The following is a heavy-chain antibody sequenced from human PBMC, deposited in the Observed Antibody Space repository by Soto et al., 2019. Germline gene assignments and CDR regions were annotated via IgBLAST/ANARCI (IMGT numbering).Heavy chain of an antibody. CDR3: ARRATTVTYDAFDI. CDR1: GGSISGSTYY. Sequence: PSETLSLTCSVSGGSISGSTYYWGWVRQPPGKGLEWIGSIYYSGTAHYTPSLKSRLTISVDTSKNQFSLNLSAVTAADTAVYYCARRATTVTYDAFDIWGQGTMVTVSS. D-gene: IGHD4-17*01. V-gene: IGHV4-39*01. CDR2: IYYSGTA. J-gene: IGHJ3*02.